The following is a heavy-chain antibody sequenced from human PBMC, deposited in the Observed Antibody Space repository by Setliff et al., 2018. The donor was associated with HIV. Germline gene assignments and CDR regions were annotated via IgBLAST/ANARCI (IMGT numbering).Heavy chain of an antibody. CDR1: GYTFTSYA. Sequence: GASVKVSCKASGYTFTSYAMHWVRQAPGQRLEWMGWINAGNGNTKYSQRFQGRVTITRDTSASTAYMELNGLRAEDTALYYCAREKQGPNYYDSSGFSFDFWGQGTLVTVSS. V-gene: IGHV1-3*01. CDR3: AREKQGPNYYDSSGFSFDF. J-gene: IGHJ4*02. D-gene: IGHD3-22*01. CDR2: INAGNGNT.